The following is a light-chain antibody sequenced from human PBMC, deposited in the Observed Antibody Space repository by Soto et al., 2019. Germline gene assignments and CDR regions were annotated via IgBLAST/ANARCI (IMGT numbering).Light chain of an antibody. CDR1: QSLVHSDGIAY. Sequence: EVVMTQSALSVPVTLGQPAATSCMANQSLVHSDGIAYFSWFQQRPGRSPRRLIYKVSNRDSGVPARFSGSGSGTDFALKISRVEAEDVGVYYCMQGTHWPITFGQGTRLAIK. J-gene: IGKJ5*01. CDR2: KVS. V-gene: IGKV2-30*02. CDR3: MQGTHWPIT.